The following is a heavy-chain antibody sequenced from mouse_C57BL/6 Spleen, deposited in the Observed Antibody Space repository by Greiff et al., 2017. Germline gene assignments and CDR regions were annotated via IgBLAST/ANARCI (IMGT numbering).Heavy chain of an antibody. J-gene: IGHJ2*01. V-gene: IGHV1-52*01. Sequence: QVQLQQPGAELVRPGSSVKLSCKASGYTFTSYWMHWVKQRPIQGLEWIGNIDPSDSETHYNQKFKDKATLTVDKSSGTAYMQLSSLTSEDSAVYYCARGDSSGYVGYWGQGTTLTVSS. D-gene: IGHD3-2*02. CDR2: IDPSDSET. CDR3: ARGDSSGYVGY. CDR1: GYTFTSYW.